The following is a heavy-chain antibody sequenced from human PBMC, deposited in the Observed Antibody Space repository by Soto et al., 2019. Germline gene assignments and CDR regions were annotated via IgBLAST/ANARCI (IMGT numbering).Heavy chain of an antibody. CDR3: ARYNITIFGVVTRGYYGMDV. CDR2: ISGSGSYI. J-gene: IGHJ6*02. Sequence: GGSLRLSCAASGFTFSSYAMSWVRQAPGKGLEWVSSISGSGSYIYYADSVKGRFTISRDNAKNSLYLQMNSLRAEDTAVYYCARYNITIFGVVTRGYYGMDVWGQGTTVTVSS. V-gene: IGHV3-21*01. CDR1: GFTFSSYA. D-gene: IGHD3-3*01.